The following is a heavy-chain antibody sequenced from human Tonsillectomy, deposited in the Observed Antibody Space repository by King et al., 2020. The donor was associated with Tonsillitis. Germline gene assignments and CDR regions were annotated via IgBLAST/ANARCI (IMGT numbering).Heavy chain of an antibody. CDR2: ISYDGSNK. V-gene: IGHV3-30*18. J-gene: IGHJ4*02. Sequence: VQLVESGGGVVQPGRSLRLSCAASGFTFSSYGMHWVRQAPGKGLEWVAVISYDGSNKYYADSVKGRFTISRDNSKNTLYLQMNSLRAEDTAVYYCAKDGDGGSYVWGQGTLVTVSS. CDR3: AKDGDGGSYV. D-gene: IGHD1-26*01. CDR1: GFTFSSYG.